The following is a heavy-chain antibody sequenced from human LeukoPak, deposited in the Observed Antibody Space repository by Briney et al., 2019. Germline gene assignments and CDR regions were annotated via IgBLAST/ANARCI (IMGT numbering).Heavy chain of an antibody. J-gene: IGHJ4*02. CDR2: IIPILGIA. CDR1: GGTFSSYA. CDR3: AREGLGYCSGGSCYSDY. V-gene: IGHV1-69*10. D-gene: IGHD2-15*01. Sequence: ASVKVSCKASGGTFSSYAISWVRQAPGQGLEWMGGIIPILGIANYAQKFQGRVTITADKSTSTAYMELSSLRSEDTAVYYCAREGLGYCSGGSCYSDYWGQGTLVTVSS.